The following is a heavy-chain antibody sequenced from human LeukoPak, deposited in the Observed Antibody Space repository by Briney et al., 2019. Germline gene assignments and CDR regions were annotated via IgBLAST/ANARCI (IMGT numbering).Heavy chain of an antibody. Sequence: ASVKVSCKASGYTFTSYDINWVRQATGQGLEWMGWMNPNSGNIGYAQKFQGRVTITRNTSISTAYMELSSLRSEDTAVYYCARVSVEAGFDYWGQGTLVTVSS. CDR1: GYTFTSYD. V-gene: IGHV1-8*03. D-gene: IGHD2-21*01. J-gene: IGHJ4*02. CDR3: ARVSVEAGFDY. CDR2: MNPNSGNI.